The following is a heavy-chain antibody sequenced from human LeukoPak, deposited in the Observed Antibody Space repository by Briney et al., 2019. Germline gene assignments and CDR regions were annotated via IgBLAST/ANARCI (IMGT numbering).Heavy chain of an antibody. CDR3: ARGQYTYYYDSSAKRDAFDI. J-gene: IGHJ3*02. CDR1: GFTFSSYA. CDR2: IYYSGST. Sequence: PGGSLRLSCAASGFTFSSYAMSLVRQAPGKGLEWIGYIYYSGSTNYNPSLKSRVTISVDTSKNQFSLKLSSVTAADTAVYYCARGQYTYYYDSSAKRDAFDIWGQGTMVTVSS. V-gene: IGHV4-59*01. D-gene: IGHD3-22*01.